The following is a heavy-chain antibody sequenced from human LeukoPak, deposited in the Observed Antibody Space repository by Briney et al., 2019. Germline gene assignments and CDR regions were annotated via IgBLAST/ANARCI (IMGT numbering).Heavy chain of an antibody. CDR1: GGPFSGHC. CDR2: ISHDGIT. J-gene: IGHJ4*02. D-gene: IGHD3-22*01. Sequence: SETLSLTCAVYGGPFSGHCWSWIRQPPGKGLEWIGEISHDGITNYSPSVRSRVTMSVDASKNQFSLRLTSVTAADTAVYFCASTYYDSSGFSPFDYWGQGTLVTVSS. CDR3: ASTYYDSSGFSPFDY. V-gene: IGHV4-34*01.